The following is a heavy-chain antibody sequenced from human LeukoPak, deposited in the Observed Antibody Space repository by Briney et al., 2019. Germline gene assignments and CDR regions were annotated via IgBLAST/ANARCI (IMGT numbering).Heavy chain of an antibody. V-gene: IGHV4-38-2*02. Sequence: PSETLSLTCTVSGYSIISGYYWGWIRQPPGKGLEWIGAIYHTGSTYYTPSLKSRVTISVDTSKNQFSLNLSSVTAADTGMYYCARHYLAWGALDIWGQGAMVTVSS. CDR3: ARHYLAWGALDI. J-gene: IGHJ3*02. CDR1: GYSIISGYY. CDR2: IYHTGST. D-gene: IGHD3-10*01.